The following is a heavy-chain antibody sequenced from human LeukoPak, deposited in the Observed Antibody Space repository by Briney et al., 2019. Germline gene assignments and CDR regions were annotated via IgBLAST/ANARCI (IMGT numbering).Heavy chain of an antibody. V-gene: IGHV3-48*02. Sequence: GGSLRLSCAASGFTFSDYSMNWVRQAPGKGLEWVSYISGRSSTKYYADSVKGRFTISRDNAKNSLSLQMNSLRDDDTAVYYCARPYCSSTSCYWYYGMDVWGQGTTVTVSS. D-gene: IGHD2-2*01. J-gene: IGHJ6*02. CDR3: ARPYCSSTSCYWYYGMDV. CDR2: ISGRSSTK. CDR1: GFTFSDYS.